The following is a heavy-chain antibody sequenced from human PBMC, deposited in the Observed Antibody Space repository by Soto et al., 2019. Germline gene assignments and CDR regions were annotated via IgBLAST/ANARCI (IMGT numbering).Heavy chain of an antibody. CDR3: ASLPYYYDSSGPFDY. CDR2: IIPIFGTA. CDR1: GGTFSSYA. V-gene: IGHV1-69*13. Sequence: SVKVSCKASGGTFSSYAISWVRRAPGQGLEWMGGIIPIFGTANYAQKFQGRVTITADESTSTAYMELSSLRSEDTAVYYCASLPYYYDSSGPFDYWRQRTLVTVSS. D-gene: IGHD3-22*01. J-gene: IGHJ4*02.